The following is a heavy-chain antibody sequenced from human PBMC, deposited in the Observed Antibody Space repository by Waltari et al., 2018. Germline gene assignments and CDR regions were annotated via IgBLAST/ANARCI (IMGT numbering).Heavy chain of an antibody. D-gene: IGHD6-13*01. CDR2: IGGSSGST. V-gene: IGHV4-4*02. Sequence: QVQLQESGPGLVKPSETLSLTCAVSGGSISSSTWWSWIRQPPGKGLEWIGNIGGSSGSTYYNPSLKSRVTISKDTSKNQFSLKLSSVTAADTAVYYCARYQLVNYFDYWGQGVLVTVSS. J-gene: IGHJ4*02. CDR3: ARYQLVNYFDY. CDR1: GGSISSSTW.